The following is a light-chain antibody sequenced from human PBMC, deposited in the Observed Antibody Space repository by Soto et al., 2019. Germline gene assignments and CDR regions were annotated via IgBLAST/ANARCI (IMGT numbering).Light chain of an antibody. V-gene: IGLV2-14*01. CDR1: SSDVGGYNY. Sequence: QSVLTQPASVSGCPGQSITISCTGTSSDVGGYNYVSWYQQHPGKAPKLMIYVVTDRPSGVSSRFSGSKSGNTASLTISGLQADDEADYYCSSYTSGSTLFGTGTKVTVL. J-gene: IGLJ1*01. CDR2: VVT. CDR3: SSYTSGSTL.